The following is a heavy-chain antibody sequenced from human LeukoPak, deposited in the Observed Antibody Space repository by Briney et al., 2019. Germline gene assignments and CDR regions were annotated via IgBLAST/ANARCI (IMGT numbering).Heavy chain of an antibody. Sequence: PGGSLRLSCAASGFTFSSYAMSGVRQAPGKGLEGGSAISGSGGSTYYADSVKGRFTIPRDNSKNTLYLHMNSLSAEDKAVYYCANDADRMDGSGSFDPWGQGTLVTVSS. CDR3: ANDADRMDGSGSFDP. J-gene: IGHJ5*02. CDR1: GFTFSSYA. V-gene: IGHV3-23*01. CDR2: ISGSGGST. D-gene: IGHD3-10*01.